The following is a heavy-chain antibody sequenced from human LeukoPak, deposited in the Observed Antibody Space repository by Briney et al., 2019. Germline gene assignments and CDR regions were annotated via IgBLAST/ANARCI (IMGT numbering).Heavy chain of an antibody. CDR1: GGSISSSNW. Sequence: MSSETLSLTCAVSGGSISSSNWWSWVRQPPGKGLEWIGEIYHSGSTNYNPSLKSRVTISVGKSKNQFSLKLSSVTAADTAVYYCAREPLALQYYYYYYGMDVWGQGTTVTVSS. CDR3: AREPLALQYYYYYYGMDV. D-gene: IGHD3-3*02. V-gene: IGHV4-4*02. CDR2: IYHSGST. J-gene: IGHJ6*02.